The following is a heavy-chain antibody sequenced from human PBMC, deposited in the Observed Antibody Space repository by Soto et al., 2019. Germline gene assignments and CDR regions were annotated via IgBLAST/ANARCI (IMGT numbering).Heavy chain of an antibody. V-gene: IGHV4-59*02. J-gene: IGHJ1*01. CDR3: EREHPEASLPD. CDR1: GVTVNPYL. CDR2: ISYSGST. Sequence: TYTLFGVTVNPYLRTWLRQSPGRGLEWIGYISYSGSTYYNPSLKSRVTISADTSKNQFSLRMNSMIAADTSVYYCEREHPEASLPDWGQGTLVTV.